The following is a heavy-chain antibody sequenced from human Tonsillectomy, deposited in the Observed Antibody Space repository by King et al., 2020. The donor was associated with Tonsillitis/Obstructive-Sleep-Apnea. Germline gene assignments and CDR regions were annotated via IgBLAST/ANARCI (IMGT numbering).Heavy chain of an antibody. CDR1: GFTCSSYA. Sequence: VQLVESGGGLVQPGGSLRLSCAASGFTCSSYAMSWVRQAPGRGLEWVSTIRGSGGSTFYADSVKGRFTISRDYSQNTLYLQMNSLRVEDTAVYYCAKNGGADVYYYDRSGYHFDYWGQGTLFTVSS. CDR2: IRGSGGST. V-gene: IGHV3-23*04. CDR3: AKNGGADVYYYDRSGYHFDY. D-gene: IGHD3-22*01. J-gene: IGHJ4*02.